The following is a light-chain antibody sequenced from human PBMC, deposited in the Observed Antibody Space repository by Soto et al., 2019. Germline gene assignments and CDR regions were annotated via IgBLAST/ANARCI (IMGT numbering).Light chain of an antibody. CDR1: QSVSSN. CDR2: GAS. V-gene: IGKV3-15*01. Sequence: EIVMTQSPATLSVSPGERATLSCRASQSVSSNLAWYQQKPGQAPRLLIYGASTRATGNPARFSGSESATDCTLTISRLPSKEFAVYYCQQYNNWPKTFGQGTKVEIK. J-gene: IGKJ1*01. CDR3: QQYNNWPKT.